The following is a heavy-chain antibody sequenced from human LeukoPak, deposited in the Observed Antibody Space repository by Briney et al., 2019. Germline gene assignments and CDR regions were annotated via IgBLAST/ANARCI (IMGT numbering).Heavy chain of an antibody. V-gene: IGHV3-48*01. Sequence: GGSLRLSCAASGFSFSSYSMNWVRHAPGKGLEWVSYISSRSSTIYYADSVKGRFTISRENVKKSLYLQMNSVRAEDTAVYYCARLTVKVEGYYYWGQGTLVTVSS. CDR2: ISSRSSTI. J-gene: IGHJ4*02. D-gene: IGHD2-15*01. CDR3: ARLTVKVEGYYY. CDR1: GFSFSSYS.